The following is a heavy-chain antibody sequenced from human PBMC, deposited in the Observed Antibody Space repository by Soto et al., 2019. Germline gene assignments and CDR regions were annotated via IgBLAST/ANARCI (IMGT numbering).Heavy chain of an antibody. CDR3: ARVDCSSTSCYEDIWFDP. J-gene: IGHJ5*02. V-gene: IGHV1-69*02. D-gene: IGHD2-2*01. CDR1: GGTFSSYT. CDR2: IIPILGIA. Sequence: GASVKVSCKASGGTFSSYTISCVRQAPGQGLEWMGRIIPILGIANYAQKFQGRVTITADKSTSTAYMELSSLRSEDTAVYYCARVDCSSTSCYEDIWFDPWGQGTLVTVSS.